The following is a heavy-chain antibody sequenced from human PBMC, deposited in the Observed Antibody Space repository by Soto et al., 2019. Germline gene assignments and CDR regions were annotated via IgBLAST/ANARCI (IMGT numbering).Heavy chain of an antibody. CDR1: GGSIVSISHY. J-gene: IGHJ4*02. Sequence: SEPLSLTCTVYGGSIVSISHYWGWIREPPGKELEWIGTIYYSWSTYYNPSIKSRVTMSVDTSKNTFTLNLDSVTAADSAVYFCAGKLGYYDYWGQGTLV. CDR3: AGKLGYYDY. CDR2: IYYSWST. D-gene: IGHD3-10*01. V-gene: IGHV4-39*01.